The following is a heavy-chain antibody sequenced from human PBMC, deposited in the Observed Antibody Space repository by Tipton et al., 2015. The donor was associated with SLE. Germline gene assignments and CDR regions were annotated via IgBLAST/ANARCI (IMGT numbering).Heavy chain of an antibody. CDR2: IYYSGST. CDR3: ARDLKMSRAAAGIYYYYGMDV. Sequence: TLSLTRTVSGGSISSHYWSWIRQPPGKGLEWIGYIYYSGSTNYNPSLKSRVTISVDTSKNQFSLKLSSVTAADTAVYYCARDLKMSRAAAGIYYYYGMDVWGQGTTVTVSS. CDR1: GGSISSHY. D-gene: IGHD6-13*01. J-gene: IGHJ6*02. V-gene: IGHV4-59*11.